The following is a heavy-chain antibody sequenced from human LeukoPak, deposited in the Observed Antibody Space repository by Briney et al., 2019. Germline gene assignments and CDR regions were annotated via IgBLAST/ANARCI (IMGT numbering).Heavy chain of an antibody. CDR1: GFSFSTYG. CDR3: ARDRYYYGSGSYSRNYYYYCGMDV. CDR2: ISYDGSNK. D-gene: IGHD3-10*01. Sequence: GGSLRFSCAASGFSFSTYGMHWVRQAPGKGLEWVAVISYDGSNKYYADSVKGRFTISRDNSKNTLYLQMNSLRAEDTAVYYCARDRYYYGSGSYSRNYYYYCGMDVWGQGTTVTVSS. V-gene: IGHV3-30*03. J-gene: IGHJ6*02.